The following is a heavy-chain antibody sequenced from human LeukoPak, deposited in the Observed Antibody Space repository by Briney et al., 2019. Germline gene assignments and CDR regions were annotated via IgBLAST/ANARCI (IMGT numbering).Heavy chain of an antibody. V-gene: IGHV3-49*04. CDR3: TRDQTPYY. Sequence: GGSLRLSCTASGFTFGDSAMTWVRQAPGKGLEWVGFISSETYGGTAEYAASVKGRFTISRDDSKSIAYLQMHSLKTEHTAVYYCTRDQTPYYWGQGTLVTVSS. CDR2: ISSETYGGTA. CDR1: GFTFGDSA. J-gene: IGHJ4*02.